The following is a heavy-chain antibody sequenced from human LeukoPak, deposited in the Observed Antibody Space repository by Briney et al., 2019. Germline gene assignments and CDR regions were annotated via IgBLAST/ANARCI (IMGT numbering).Heavy chain of an antibody. Sequence: PGRSLRLSCAASGFTFSSYGMHWVRQAPGKGLEWVAVISYDGSNQYYAVSVKGRFTISRDNSKNTLYPQMNSLRPDDTAVYFCAKGSHYYDSGGYYIEYWGQGTLVAVSS. CDR1: GFTFSSYG. J-gene: IGHJ4*02. D-gene: IGHD3-22*01. CDR2: ISYDGSNQ. V-gene: IGHV3-30*18. CDR3: AKGSHYYDSGGYYIEY.